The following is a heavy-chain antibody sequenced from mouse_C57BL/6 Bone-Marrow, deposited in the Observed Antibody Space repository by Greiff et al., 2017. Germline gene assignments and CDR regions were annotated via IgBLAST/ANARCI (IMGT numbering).Heavy chain of an antibody. CDR1: GFNIKDDY. V-gene: IGHV14-4*01. Sequence: DVKLQESGAELVRPGASVKLSCTASGFNIKDDYMHWVKQRPEQGLEWIGWIDPENGDTEYASKFQGKATITADPSSNTAYLQLSSLTSEDTAVYYSTLYDGYYFYWYFDVWGTGTTRTVSS. CDR2: IDPENGDT. D-gene: IGHD2-3*01. J-gene: IGHJ1*03. CDR3: TLYDGYYFYWYFDV.